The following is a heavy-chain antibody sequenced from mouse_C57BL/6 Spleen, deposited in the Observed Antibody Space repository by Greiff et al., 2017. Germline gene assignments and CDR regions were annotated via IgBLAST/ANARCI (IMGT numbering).Heavy chain of an antibody. CDR2: IYPYNGVS. J-gene: IGHJ1*03. D-gene: IGHD1-1*01. Sequence: VQLQQSGPELVKPGASVKISCKASGYSFTGYYMHWVKQSHGNILDWIGYIYPYNGVSSYNQKFKGKATLTVYKSSSTAYMELRSLTSEDSAVYYCRSGSSLYGYFDVWGTGTTVTVSS. CDR3: RSGSSLYGYFDV. CDR1: GYSFTGYY. V-gene: IGHV1-31*01.